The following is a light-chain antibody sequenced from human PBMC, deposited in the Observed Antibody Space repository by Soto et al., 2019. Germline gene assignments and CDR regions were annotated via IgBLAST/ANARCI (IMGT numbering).Light chain of an antibody. Sequence: EIVMTQSPATLSVSPGERPTLSCRASQSVSSNLAWYQQKPGQAPRLLIYGASTRATGIPARFSGSGSGTEFTLTISSLQSEDFAVYYCQQYNNWPPTFGQGTKV. J-gene: IGKJ1*01. CDR2: GAS. CDR3: QQYNNWPPT. CDR1: QSVSSN. V-gene: IGKV3-15*01.